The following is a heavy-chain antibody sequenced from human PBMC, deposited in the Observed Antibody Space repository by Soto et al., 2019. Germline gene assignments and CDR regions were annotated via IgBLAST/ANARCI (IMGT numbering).Heavy chain of an antibody. CDR1: GFTFSHYW. CDR3: VRDSHGDY. CDR2: IDHDGST. V-gene: IGHV3-74*01. Sequence: EVQLVESGGGLVQPGGSLRLSCAASGFTFSHYWMHWVRQAPGKGLAWVARIDHDGSTDYAGSERGRFTVSRDNAENMLYLQMNSLRDDDTALYYCVRDSHGDYWGQGTLVTVSS. J-gene: IGHJ4*02.